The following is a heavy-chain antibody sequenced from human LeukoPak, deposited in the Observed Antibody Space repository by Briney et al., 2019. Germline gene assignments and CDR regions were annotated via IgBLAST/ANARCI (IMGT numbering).Heavy chain of an antibody. CDR1: GFTFDNYA. CDR3: ARDIRKRGYYDFWSGYYKGSPIYYGMDV. CDR2: ISWNSGTI. Sequence: GRSLRLSCAASGFTFDNYAMNWVRQVPGKGLEWISLISWNSGTIGYADSVKGRFTISRDNAQNSVYLQMSSLRAEDTAIYYCARDIRKRGYYDFWSGYYKGSPIYYGMDVWGQGTAVTVSS. V-gene: IGHV3-9*01. D-gene: IGHD3-3*01. J-gene: IGHJ6*02.